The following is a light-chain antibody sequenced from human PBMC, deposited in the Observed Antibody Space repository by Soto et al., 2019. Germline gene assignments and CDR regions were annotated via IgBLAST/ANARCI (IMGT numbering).Light chain of an antibody. CDR2: GAS. J-gene: IGKJ1*01. CDR1: QSVSSN. V-gene: IGKV3-15*01. CDR3: LQYNDGET. Sequence: EIVMTQSPATLSVSPGERATLSCRASQSVSSNLAWYQQKPGQAPRLLIYGASTRATGIPARFSGSGSGTEFTLTISSLQSEDFAVYYCLQYNDGETFGQGTKVDIK.